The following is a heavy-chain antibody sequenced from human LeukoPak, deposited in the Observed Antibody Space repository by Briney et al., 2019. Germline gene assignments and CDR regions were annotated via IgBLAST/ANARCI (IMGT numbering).Heavy chain of an antibody. CDR2: ISTNTGNP. CDR1: GGTFSSYA. CDR3: ARDAATINFDS. V-gene: IGHV7-4-1*02. J-gene: IGHJ4*02. D-gene: IGHD5-24*01. Sequence: ASVKVSCKASGGTFSSYAISWVRQAPGQGLEWMGWISTNTGNPTYAQGFTGRFVFSLDTSVSTTYLQISSLKAEDTAVYYCARDAATINFDSWGQGTLVTVSS.